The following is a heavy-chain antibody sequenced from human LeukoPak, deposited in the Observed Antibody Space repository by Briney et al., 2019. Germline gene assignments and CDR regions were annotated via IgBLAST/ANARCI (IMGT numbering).Heavy chain of an antibody. CDR1: GYTFTSYG. CDR2: ISAYNGNT. V-gene: IGHV1-18*01. Sequence: ASVKVSCKASGYTFTSYGISWVRQAPGQGLEWMGWISAYNGNTNYAQKLQGRVTMTTDTSTSTAYMELRSLRSDDTAVYYCAMTRGSYWSSYYYYHMDVWGKGTTVTVSS. J-gene: IGHJ6*03. D-gene: IGHD1-26*01. CDR3: AMTRGSYWSSYYYYHMDV.